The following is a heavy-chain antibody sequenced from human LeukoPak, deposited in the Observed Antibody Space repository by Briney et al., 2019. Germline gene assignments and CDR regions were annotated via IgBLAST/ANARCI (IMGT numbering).Heavy chain of an antibody. D-gene: IGHD3-10*01. CDR1: GDSISSYY. V-gene: IGHV4-59*08. J-gene: IGHJ4*02. CDR2: IYYSGST. CDR3: ARSGGTMVRGVNQFDY. Sequence: SETLSLTCTVSGDSISSYYWSWIRQPPGKGLEWIGYIYYSGSTNYNPSLKSRVTISVETSKNQFSLKLSSVTAADTAVYYCARSGGTMVRGVNQFDYWGQGTLVTVSS.